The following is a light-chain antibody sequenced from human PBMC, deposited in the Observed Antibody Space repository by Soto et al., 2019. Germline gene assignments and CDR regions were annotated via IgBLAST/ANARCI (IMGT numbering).Light chain of an antibody. Sequence: EIVLTQSPGTLSLSPGERATLSCRASQSVSSSYLAWYQQKPGQAPRLLIYGASSRATGIPDRFSGSGSGTDFTLTISRLEPEYFAVYYCQQYGSLWTFGQGPKVEIK. CDR3: QQYGSLWT. CDR2: GAS. J-gene: IGKJ1*01. V-gene: IGKV3-20*01. CDR1: QSVSSSY.